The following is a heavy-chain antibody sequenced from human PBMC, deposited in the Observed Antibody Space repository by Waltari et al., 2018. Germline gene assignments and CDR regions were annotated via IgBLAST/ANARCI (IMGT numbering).Heavy chain of an antibody. CDR3: AKGGYYYYYMDV. CDR2: ISWDGSNT. D-gene: IGHD3-16*01. Sequence: EVQLVESGGVGVQPGGSLRLSCAASGFTFDDYAMHWVRQAPGKGLEWVSLISWDGSNTYYADSVKGRFTISRDNSKNSVYLQINSLRAEDTALYYCAKGGYYYYYMDVWGKGTTVTVAS. CDR1: GFTFDDYA. J-gene: IGHJ6*03. V-gene: IGHV3-43D*03.